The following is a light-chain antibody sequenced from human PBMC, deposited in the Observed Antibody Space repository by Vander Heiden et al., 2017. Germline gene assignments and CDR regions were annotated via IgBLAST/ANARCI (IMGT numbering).Light chain of an antibody. CDR3: CSYTGSNTVV. V-gene: IGLV2-23*02. CDR2: EVS. CDR1: SSDVGNYNL. J-gene: IGLJ2*01. Sequence: QPALTHPAPVSGSPGQSITISCTGTSSDVGNYNLVSWYQQHPGKAPKLMIYEVSRRPLGDSNRFSGSKSGNTASLTISGLQAEDEADYYCCSYTGSNTVVFGGGTKLSVL.